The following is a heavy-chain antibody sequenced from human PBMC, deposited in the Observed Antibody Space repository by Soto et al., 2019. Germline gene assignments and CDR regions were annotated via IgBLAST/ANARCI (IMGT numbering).Heavy chain of an antibody. CDR2: IYYSGST. V-gene: IGHV4-59*01. CDR1: GGSISSYY. CDR3: ARVRWTVAGPGHFDY. Sequence: QVQLQESGPGLVKPSENLSLTCTVSGGSISSYYWSWIRQPPGKGLEWIGYIYYSGSTNYNPSLKSRVTISVDTSKNQFSLKLSSVTAADTAVYYCARVRWTVAGPGHFDYWGQGTLVTVSS. J-gene: IGHJ4*02. D-gene: IGHD6-19*01.